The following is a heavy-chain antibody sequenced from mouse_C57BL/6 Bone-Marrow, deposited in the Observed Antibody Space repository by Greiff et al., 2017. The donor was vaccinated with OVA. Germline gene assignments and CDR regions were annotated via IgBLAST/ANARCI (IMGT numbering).Heavy chain of an antibody. CDR3: ARTDDYDGDWYFDV. J-gene: IGHJ1*03. D-gene: IGHD2-4*01. V-gene: IGHV1-39*01. CDR1: GYSFTDYN. Sequence: LVESGASVKISCKASGYSFTDYNMNWVKQSNGKSLEWIGVINPNYGTTSYNQKFKGKATLTVDQSSSTAYMQLSSLTSEDSAVYYCARTDDYDGDWYFDVWGTGTTVTVSS. CDR2: INPNYGTT.